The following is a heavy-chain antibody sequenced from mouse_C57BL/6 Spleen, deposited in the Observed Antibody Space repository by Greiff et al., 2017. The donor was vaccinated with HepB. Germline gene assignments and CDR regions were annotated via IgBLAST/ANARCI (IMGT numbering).Heavy chain of an antibody. J-gene: IGHJ3*01. CDR2: IDPSDSYT. CDR3: ALGDYSNPWFAY. D-gene: IGHD2-5*01. Sequence: QVQLQQPGAELVKPGASVKLSCKASGYTFTSYWMQWVKQRPGQGLEWIGEIDPSDSYTNYNQKFKGKATLTVDTSSSTAYMQLSSLTSEDSAVYYCALGDYSNPWFAYWGQGTLVTVSA. CDR1: GYTFTSYW. V-gene: IGHV1-50*01.